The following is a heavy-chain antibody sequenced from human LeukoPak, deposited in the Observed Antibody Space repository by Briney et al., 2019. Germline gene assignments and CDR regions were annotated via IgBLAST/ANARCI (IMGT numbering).Heavy chain of an antibody. CDR3: AQRGVQGYMDV. J-gene: IGHJ6*03. CDR2: INGDGEYT. CDR1: GYSFGGFY. D-gene: IGHD1-26*01. Sequence: PGGSLRLSCEDSGYSFGGFYMHWVRQAPGKGLEWVASINGDGEYTVYAASVKGRFTISRDNSNNMLNLQMSSLRAEDTALYYCAQRGVQGYMDVWGKGTTVIVS. V-gene: IGHV3-20*04.